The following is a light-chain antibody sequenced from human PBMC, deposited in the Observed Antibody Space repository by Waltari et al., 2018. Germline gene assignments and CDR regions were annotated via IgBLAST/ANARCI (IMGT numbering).Light chain of an antibody. J-gene: IGLJ1*01. V-gene: IGLV2-14*03. CDR2: DVS. CDR1: TSDVGGYNY. CDR3: SSYSRSSTFYV. Sequence: QSALTQPASVSGSPGQSITISCTGTTSDVGGYNYVSWYQQHPGKAPKPMIYDVSKRPAVVSDRVSGSKAGNTASLTISGLQTEDEADYYCSSYSRSSTFYVFGTGTKVTVL.